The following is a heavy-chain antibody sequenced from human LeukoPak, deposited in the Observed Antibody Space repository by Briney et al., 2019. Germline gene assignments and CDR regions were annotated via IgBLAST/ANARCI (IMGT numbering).Heavy chain of an antibody. CDR3: ARDLGGYGDYYYYYYMDV. D-gene: IGHD4-17*01. CDR1: GYTFTGYY. Sequence: GASVKVSCKASGYTFTGYYMHWVRQAPGQGLEWMGWINPNSGGTNYAQKFQGRVTMTRDTSISTAYMELSRLRSDDTAVYYCARDLGGYGDYYYYYYMDVWGKGTTVTVSS. CDR2: INPNSGGT. V-gene: IGHV1-2*02. J-gene: IGHJ6*03.